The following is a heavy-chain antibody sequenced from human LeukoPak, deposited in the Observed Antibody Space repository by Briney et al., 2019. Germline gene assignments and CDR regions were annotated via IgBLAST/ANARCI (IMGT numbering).Heavy chain of an antibody. J-gene: IGHJ6*03. Sequence: PGGSLRLSCAASGFTFSSYWMSWVRQAPGRGLEWVANIKYDGGEKYYVDSVKGRLTISRDNAKDSLYLQMSGLRAEDTAVYYCTRDFQAAYHHHMDVWGKGTTVTVSS. D-gene: IGHD6-25*01. CDR2: IKYDGGEK. V-gene: IGHV3-7*01. CDR3: TRDFQAAYHHHMDV. CDR1: GFTFSSYW.